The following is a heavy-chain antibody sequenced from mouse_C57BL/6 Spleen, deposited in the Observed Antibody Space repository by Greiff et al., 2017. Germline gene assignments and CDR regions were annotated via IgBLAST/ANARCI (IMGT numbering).Heavy chain of an antibody. J-gene: IGHJ2*01. CDR1: GFTFSSSA. CDR2: ISDGGSYT. V-gene: IGHV5-4*03. D-gene: IGHD1-1*01. CDR3: ARAHLLLYYFDY. Sequence: EVMLVESGGGLVTPGGSLKLSCAASGFTFSSSAMSWVRQTPEKRLEWVATISDGGSYTYYPDNVKGRFTISRDNDKNNLYLQMSHLKSEDTAMYYCARAHLLLYYFDYWGQGTTLTVSS.